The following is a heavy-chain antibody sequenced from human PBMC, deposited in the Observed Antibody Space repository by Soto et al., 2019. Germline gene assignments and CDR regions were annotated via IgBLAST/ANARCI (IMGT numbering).Heavy chain of an antibody. CDR2: ISGSGGSP. Sequence: EVQLLESGGGLVQPGGSLRLSCVASVFTFSTYTMSWVRQAPGEGLEWVSVISGSGGSPSYADSVQGRFSISRDNPKNTLYLQMNSLRGEDTAMYYCAKAGCSTTNCYVPDYWGQGTLVTVSS. V-gene: IGHV3-23*01. CDR3: AKAGCSTTNCYVPDY. J-gene: IGHJ4*02. D-gene: IGHD2-2*01. CDR1: VFTFSTYT.